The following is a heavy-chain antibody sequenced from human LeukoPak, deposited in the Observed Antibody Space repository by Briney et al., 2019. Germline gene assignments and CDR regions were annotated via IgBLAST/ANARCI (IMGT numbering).Heavy chain of an antibody. Sequence: GGSLRLSCEASGFNFHNFAMHWVRQAPGKGLEWVAVISYDGSNKYSADSVKGRFTISRDNSKNTLYLQMSSLRAEDTAIYYCARDADIAAAGIGGRFDSWGQGTLVTVSA. D-gene: IGHD6-13*01. V-gene: IGHV3-30*14. J-gene: IGHJ4*02. CDR2: ISYDGSNK. CDR1: GFNFHNFA. CDR3: ARDADIAAAGIGGRFDS.